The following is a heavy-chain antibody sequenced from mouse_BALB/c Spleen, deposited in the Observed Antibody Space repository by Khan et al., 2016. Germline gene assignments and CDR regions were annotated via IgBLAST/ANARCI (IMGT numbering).Heavy chain of an antibody. Sequence: QIQLVQSGPELKKPGETVRISCKASGYTFTTAGMQWVQKMPGKGLQWIGWINTHSGVPKYAEDFKGRFAFSLETSASTAYLQISNLKNEDTATYFCARDFDYWGQGTTLTVSS. CDR3: ARDFDY. CDR1: GYTFTTAG. CDR2: INTHSGVP. J-gene: IGHJ2*01. V-gene: IGHV9-4*02.